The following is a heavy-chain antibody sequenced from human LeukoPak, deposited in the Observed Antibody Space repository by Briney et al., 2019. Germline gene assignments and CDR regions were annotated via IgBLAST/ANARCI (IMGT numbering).Heavy chain of an antibody. D-gene: IGHD3-10*01. CDR3: ARDSTYYYDSGSSGPHYFDS. V-gene: IGHV3-30*01. CDR2: ISYDGTTT. CDR1: GFTFSSYA. J-gene: IGHJ4*02. Sequence: PGGSLRLSCAASGFTFSSYAMHWVRQAPGKGLEWVAVISYDGTTTYYADSVKGRFTNSRDNPKNTLYLQLNSLRAEDTAIYYCARDSTYYYDSGSSGPHYFDSWGQGTLVTVSS.